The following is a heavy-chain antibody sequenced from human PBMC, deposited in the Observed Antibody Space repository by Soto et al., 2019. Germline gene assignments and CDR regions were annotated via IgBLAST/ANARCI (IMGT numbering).Heavy chain of an antibody. CDR3: ARVVPGAEAWFGP. Sequence: QVQLVQSGGEVKRPGASVKASCKTSGYTFSNYGITWVRQAPGQPLEWLGWISLYSDGTNYAQKFQGRVSMTTDTSTTTAYVELRSLRSDDTAVYYCARVVPGAEAWFGPWGQGTLVTVSS. CDR1: GYTFSNYG. CDR2: ISLYSDGT. D-gene: IGHD2-2*01. J-gene: IGHJ5*02. V-gene: IGHV1-18*01.